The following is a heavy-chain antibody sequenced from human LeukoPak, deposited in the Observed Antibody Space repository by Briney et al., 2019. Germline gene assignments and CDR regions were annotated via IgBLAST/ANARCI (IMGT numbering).Heavy chain of an antibody. Sequence: GGSLRLSCAASGFTFSSYSMNWVRQAPGKGLEWVSSISSSSSYIYYADSVKGRFTISRDNAKNSLYLQMNSLRAEDTAVYYCAKGTSVAGRGVKGVDCWGQGTLVTVSS. J-gene: IGHJ4*02. CDR2: ISSSSSYI. CDR3: AKGTSVAGRGVKGVDC. CDR1: GFTFSSYS. D-gene: IGHD6-19*01. V-gene: IGHV3-21*04.